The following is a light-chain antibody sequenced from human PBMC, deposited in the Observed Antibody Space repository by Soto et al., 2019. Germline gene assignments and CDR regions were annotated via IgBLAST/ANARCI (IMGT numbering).Light chain of an antibody. J-gene: IGKJ1*01. Sequence: EIVMTQSPATLSVSPGERATLSCRASQSVSNNLAWYQQKPGQAPRLLIYGASTRATGIPARFSGSGSGTEFTLTISSLQSEDFSVYYCPQYNNWPPWTFGKGTKVEIK. CDR1: QSVSNN. CDR2: GAS. V-gene: IGKV3-15*01. CDR3: PQYNNWPPWT.